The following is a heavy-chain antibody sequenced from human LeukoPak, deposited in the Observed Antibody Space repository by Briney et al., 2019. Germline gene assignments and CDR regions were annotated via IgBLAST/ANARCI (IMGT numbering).Heavy chain of an antibody. Sequence: PGGSLRLSCAASGFTFSSYRMNWVRQAPGKGLEWVSCISGSGDSIYYADSVKGRFTMSRDNAKNSLYLQMNSLRAEDTAVYYCARVRDAYSYFHYWGQGTLVTVSS. J-gene: IGHJ4*02. CDR1: GFTFSSYR. V-gene: IGHV3-48*01. D-gene: IGHD1-26*01. CDR2: ISGSGDSI. CDR3: ARVRDAYSYFHY.